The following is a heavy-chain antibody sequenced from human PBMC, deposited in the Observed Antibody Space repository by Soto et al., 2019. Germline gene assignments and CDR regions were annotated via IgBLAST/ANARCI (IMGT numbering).Heavy chain of an antibody. V-gene: IGHV3-72*01. CDR1: GFSFSDHY. CDR2: TRNKANSYTT. Sequence: PGGSLRLSCAASGFSFSDHYVDWVRQVPGKGLEWVGRTRNKANSYTTEYAASVKGRFTISRDDSKNSLFLQMNSLRTEDTAVYHCTRVSGGGSYYFDYWGQGALVTVSS. D-gene: IGHD1-26*01. J-gene: IGHJ4*02. CDR3: TRVSGGGSYYFDY.